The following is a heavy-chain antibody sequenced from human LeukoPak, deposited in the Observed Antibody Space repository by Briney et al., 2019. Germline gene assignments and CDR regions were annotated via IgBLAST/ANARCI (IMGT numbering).Heavy chain of an antibody. V-gene: IGHV4-4*07. J-gene: IGHJ5*02. Sequence: SETLSLTCTVSRASISPFHWSWIRQPAGKGLEWIGRIFTSGSTTYDPSLKSRVTMSVDTSKNQFSLKLSSVTAADTAVYYCARVVVPAAPTVRWFDPWGQGTLVTVSS. CDR2: IFTSGST. CDR3: ARVVVPAAPTVRWFDP. D-gene: IGHD2-2*01. CDR1: RASISPFH.